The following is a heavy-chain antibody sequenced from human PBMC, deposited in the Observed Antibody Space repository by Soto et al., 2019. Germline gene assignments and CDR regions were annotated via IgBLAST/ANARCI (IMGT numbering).Heavy chain of an antibody. CDR1: GGSISSGGYY. CDR2: IYYSGST. Sequence: PSETLSLTCTVSGGSISSGGYYWSWIRQHPGKGLEWIGYIYYSGSTYYNPSLKSRVTISVDTSKNQFSLKLSSVTAADTAVYYCARVSPVLIWFGEPGYYFDYWGQGTLVTV. CDR3: ARVSPVLIWFGEPGYYFDY. V-gene: IGHV4-31*03. D-gene: IGHD3-10*01. J-gene: IGHJ4*02.